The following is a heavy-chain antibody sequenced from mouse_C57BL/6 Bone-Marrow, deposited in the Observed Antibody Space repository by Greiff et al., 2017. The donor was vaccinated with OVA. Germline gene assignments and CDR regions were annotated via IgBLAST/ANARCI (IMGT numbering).Heavy chain of an antibody. CDR1: GYTFTDYE. D-gene: IGHD1-1*01. CDR2: IDPETGGT. V-gene: IGHV1-15*01. J-gene: IGHJ2*01. Sequence: QVQLQQSGAELVRPGASVTLSCKASGYTFTDYEMHWVKQTPVHGLEWIGAIDPETGGTAYNQKFKGKAILTADKSSSTAYMELRSLTSEDSAVYYCTRFSYYYGSKGYWGQGTTLTVSS. CDR3: TRFSYYYGSKGY.